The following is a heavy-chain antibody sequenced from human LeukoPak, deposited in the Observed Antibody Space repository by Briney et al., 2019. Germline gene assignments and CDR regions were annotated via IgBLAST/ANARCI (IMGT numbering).Heavy chain of an antibody. J-gene: IGHJ6*02. CDR3: ARGLFGELIYYYGMDV. V-gene: IGHV3-66*01. D-gene: IGHD3-10*02. CDR2: IYSGGST. CDR1: GFTLSSNY. Sequence: PGGSLSLSCAASGFTLSSNYMSWVRQAPGKGLEWVSVIYSGGSTYYAGSVKGRFTISRDNSKNTLYLQMNSLRAEDTAVYYCARGLFGELIYYYGMDVWCQGTTVTVSS.